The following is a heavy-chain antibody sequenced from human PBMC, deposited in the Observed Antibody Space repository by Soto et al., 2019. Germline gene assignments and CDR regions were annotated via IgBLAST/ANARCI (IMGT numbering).Heavy chain of an antibody. CDR3: ARGDPGYSGYDIDY. J-gene: IGHJ4*02. Sequence: ASVKVSCTASGYTFTSYDINWVRQATGQGLEWMGWMNPNSGNTGYAQKFQGRVTMTRNTSISTAYMELSSLGSEDTAVYYCARGDPGYSGYDIDYWGQGTLVTVSS. CDR1: GYTFTSYD. V-gene: IGHV1-8*01. D-gene: IGHD5-12*01. CDR2: MNPNSGNT.